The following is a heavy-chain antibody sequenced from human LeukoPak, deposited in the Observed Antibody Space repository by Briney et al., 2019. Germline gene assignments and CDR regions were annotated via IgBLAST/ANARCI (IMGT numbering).Heavy chain of an antibody. V-gene: IGHV4-30-2*01. CDR2: IYHSGST. CDR1: GGSISSGDYY. Sequence: SQTLSLTCTVSGGSISSGDYYRSWIRQPPGKGLEWIGYIYHSGSTYYNPSLKSRVTISVDRSKNQFSLKLSSVTAADTAVYYCARVFYGGYFDYWGQGTLVTVSS. J-gene: IGHJ4*02. CDR3: ARVFYGGYFDY. D-gene: IGHD3-10*01.